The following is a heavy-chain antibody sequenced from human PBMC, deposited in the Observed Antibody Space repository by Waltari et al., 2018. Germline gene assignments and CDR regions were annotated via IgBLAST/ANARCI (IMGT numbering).Heavy chain of an antibody. Sequence: EVQLVESGGDLVQPGGSLRLSCAASGFTFSNYWMHWVRQAPGKGLAGDSRINVDGSSTVYANSVAGRFTISRDNAKNTVYLEMSGLRAEDTAVYYCTRGEINYSRFDYWGQGSLVTVSS. D-gene: IGHD4-4*01. CDR3: TRGEINYSRFDY. CDR1: GFTFSNYW. CDR2: INVDGSST. J-gene: IGHJ4*02. V-gene: IGHV3-74*01.